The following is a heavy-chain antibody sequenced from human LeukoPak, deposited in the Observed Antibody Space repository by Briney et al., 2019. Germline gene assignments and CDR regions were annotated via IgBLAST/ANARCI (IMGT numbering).Heavy chain of an antibody. V-gene: IGHV3-7*01. CDR1: GFTFSTYW. CDR3: ARGKRQQDY. CDR2: IKQDGSEK. J-gene: IGHJ4*02. Sequence: PGGSLRLSCAASGFTFSTYWMSWVRQAPGKGLEWVANIKQDGSEKYYVDSVKGRFTISRDTTKNSPFLQMNSLRADDTAVYYCARGKRQQDYWGQGTLVTVSS. D-gene: IGHD6-13*01.